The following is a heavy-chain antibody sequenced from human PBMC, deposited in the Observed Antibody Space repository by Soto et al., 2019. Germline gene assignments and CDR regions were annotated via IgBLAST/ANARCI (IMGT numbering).Heavy chain of an antibody. J-gene: IGHJ6*02. V-gene: IGHV3-64*01. CDR1: GFTFGSYA. CDR2: ISSNGGST. Sequence: GGSLRLSCAASGFTFGSYAMHWVRQAPGKGLEFVSAISSNGGSTYHANFVKGRFTISRDNSKNTLYLQMGSLRPEDMAVYYCARGVEGYYHHDMDVWGQGTTVTVSS. CDR3: ARGVEGYYHHDMDV.